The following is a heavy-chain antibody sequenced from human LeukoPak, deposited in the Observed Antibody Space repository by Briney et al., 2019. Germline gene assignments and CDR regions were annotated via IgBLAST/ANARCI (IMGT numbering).Heavy chain of an antibody. CDR1: GGSISTYY. Sequence: SETLSLTCTVSGGSISTYYWSWIRQPPGKGLEWIGYIYYSGSTNYNPSLKSRVTISVDTSKNQFSLKLSSVTAAGTAVYYCARGIGSGYFPFDYWGQGTLVTVSS. J-gene: IGHJ4*02. V-gene: IGHV4-59*01. CDR3: ARGIGSGYFPFDY. CDR2: IYYSGST. D-gene: IGHD3-22*01.